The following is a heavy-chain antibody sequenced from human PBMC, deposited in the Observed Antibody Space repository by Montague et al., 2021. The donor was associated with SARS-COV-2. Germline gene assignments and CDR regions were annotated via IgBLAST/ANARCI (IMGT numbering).Heavy chain of an antibody. J-gene: IGHJ6*02. Sequence: SLRLSCAASGFTFSSYEMNWVRQAPGKGLEWVSYISSSGSTIYYADSVKGQFTTSRDNAKNSLYLQMNSLRAEDTAVYYCASEMATIEYYYYGMDVWGQGTTVTVSS. CDR3: ASEMATIEYYYYGMDV. CDR1: GFTFSSYE. V-gene: IGHV3-48*03. CDR2: ISSSGSTI. D-gene: IGHD5-24*01.